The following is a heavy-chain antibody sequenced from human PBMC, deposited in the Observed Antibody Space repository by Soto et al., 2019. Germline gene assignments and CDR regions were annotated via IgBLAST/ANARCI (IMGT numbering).Heavy chain of an antibody. Sequence: SVKGSCKASGGTFSSDAISWVRQAPGQGLEWMGGIIPIFGTANYAQKFQSRVTITADESTSTAYMELSSLRSEDTAVYYCAPTGYDSSGYYYFDYWGQGTLVTVSS. CDR2: IIPIFGTA. CDR1: GGTFSSDA. V-gene: IGHV1-69*13. D-gene: IGHD3-22*01. CDR3: APTGYDSSGYYYFDY. J-gene: IGHJ4*02.